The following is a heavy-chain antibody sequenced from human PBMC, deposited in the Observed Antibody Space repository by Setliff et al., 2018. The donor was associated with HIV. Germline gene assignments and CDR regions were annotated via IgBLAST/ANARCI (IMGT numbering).Heavy chain of an antibody. J-gene: IGHJ4*02. CDR3: ARGLSFYDPGGFDY. Sequence: SETLSLTCTVSGGSISSYYWSWIRQPPGKGLEWIGYIYTSGSTNYNPSLKSRVTISVNTSKNQFSLKLSSVTAADTAVYYCARGLSFYDPGGFDYWGQGTLVTVSS. D-gene: IGHD3-22*01. CDR2: IYTSGST. V-gene: IGHV4-4*09. CDR1: GGSISSYY.